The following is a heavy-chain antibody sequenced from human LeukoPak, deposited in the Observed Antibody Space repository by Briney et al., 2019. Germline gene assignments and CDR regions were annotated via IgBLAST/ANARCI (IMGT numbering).Heavy chain of an antibody. V-gene: IGHV5-51*01. CDR3: ARQEYCSGGSCYIWFDP. CDR2: IYPADSDI. J-gene: IGHJ5*02. Sequence: GESLKISCKGSGYSINNNWIGWVRQMPGKGPEWMGIIYPADSDIRYSPSFQGQVTISADKSISTAYLQWSSLKASDTAMYYCARQEYCSGGSCYIWFDPWGQGTLVTVSS. CDR1: GYSINNNW. D-gene: IGHD2-15*01.